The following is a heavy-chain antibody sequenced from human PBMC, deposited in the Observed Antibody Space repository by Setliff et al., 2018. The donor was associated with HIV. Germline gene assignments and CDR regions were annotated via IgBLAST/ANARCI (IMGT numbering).Heavy chain of an antibody. J-gene: IGHJ6*04. CDR3: AKRYNDLLNGQTDV. CDR2: IHHSGST. Sequence: PSETLSLTCTVSGGSISSGGYYWSWIRQHPGKALEWIGYIHHSGSTFYNPSLKSRLIMSVETSKSQFYLNVTSVTAADTATYYCAKRYNDLLNGQTDVWGKGATVTVSS. D-gene: IGHD3-16*01. CDR1: GGSISSGGYY. V-gene: IGHV4-31*03.